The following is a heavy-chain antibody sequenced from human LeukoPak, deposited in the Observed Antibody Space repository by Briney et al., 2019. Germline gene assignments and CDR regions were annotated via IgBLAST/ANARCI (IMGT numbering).Heavy chain of an antibody. J-gene: IGHJ5*02. CDR3: ARDRIAVAGTFRFDP. CDR2: INSDGSST. D-gene: IGHD6-19*01. V-gene: IGHV3-74*01. Sequence: GGSLRLSCAASGFTFSSYWMHWVRQAPGKGLVWVSRINSDGSSTSYADSVKGRFTISRDNAKNTLYLQMNSLRAEDTAVYYCARDRIAVAGTFRFDPWGQGTLVTVSS. CDR1: GFTFSSYW.